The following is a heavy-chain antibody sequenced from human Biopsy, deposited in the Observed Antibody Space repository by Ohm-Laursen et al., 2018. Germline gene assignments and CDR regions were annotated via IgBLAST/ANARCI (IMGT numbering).Heavy chain of an antibody. CDR1: GFTFSSYG. J-gene: IGHJ4*02. V-gene: IGHV3-33*06. D-gene: IGHD2-8*01. Sequence: SLRFSCAASGFTFSSYGMHWVRQAPGKGLEWVAAIWYDGSNKNYADSVKGRSTISRDNSKNTLYLQMNSLRGEDTAVYYCAKCMTGGSNYYFHHCGQGTLVTVSS. CDR2: IWYDGSNK. CDR3: AKCMTGGSNYYFHH.